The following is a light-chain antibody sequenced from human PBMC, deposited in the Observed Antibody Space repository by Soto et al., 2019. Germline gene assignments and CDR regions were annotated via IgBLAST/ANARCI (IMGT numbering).Light chain of an antibody. CDR2: GAS. Sequence: EIVMPQSPATLSVSPGERATLSFRASQSVSSNLAWSQQKPGQAPRLLIYGASTRATGIPARFSGSGSGTEFTLTISSLQSADFAVYYCQQYNNWPRGTFGQGTKLEIK. J-gene: IGKJ2*02. V-gene: IGKV3-15*01. CDR1: QSVSSN. CDR3: QQYNNWPRGT.